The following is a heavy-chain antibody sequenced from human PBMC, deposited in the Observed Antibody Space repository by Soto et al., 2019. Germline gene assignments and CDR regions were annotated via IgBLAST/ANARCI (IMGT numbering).Heavy chain of an antibody. Sequence: PGGSLRLSCAASGFTFRRYSMHWVRQVPGKGLEWVSLIQGDGSRTFYADSVRGRFTVSRDSSRYSLFLDMSGLRSEDTALYFCAKELDTIYFDSWGPGTLVTVSS. J-gene: IGHJ4*02. D-gene: IGHD1-1*01. CDR2: IQGDGSRT. CDR1: GFTFRRYS. V-gene: IGHV3-43*01. CDR3: AKELDTIYFDS.